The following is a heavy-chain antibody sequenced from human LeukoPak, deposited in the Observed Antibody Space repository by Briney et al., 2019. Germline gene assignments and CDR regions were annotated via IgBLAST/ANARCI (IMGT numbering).Heavy chain of an antibody. CDR3: ARGLIRSFDY. Sequence: PGESLKISCNGSGYXFTKNWISWVRQMPGKGLERVGTIDPSDSYTNYSPSFQGHVTISADKSISTAYLQWSSLKASDTAMYYCARGLIRSFDYWGQGTLVTVSS. D-gene: IGHD2/OR15-2a*01. CDR2: IDPSDSYT. V-gene: IGHV5-10-1*01. CDR1: GYXFTKNW. J-gene: IGHJ4*02.